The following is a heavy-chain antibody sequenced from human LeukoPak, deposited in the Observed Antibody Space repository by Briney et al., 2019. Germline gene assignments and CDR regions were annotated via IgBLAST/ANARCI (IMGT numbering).Heavy chain of an antibody. CDR1: GYTFTGDY. D-gene: IGHD4-17*01. V-gene: IGHV1-2*02. CDR3: ARGWAYGDYDIDY. CDR2: INPNSGDT. J-gene: IGHJ4*02. Sequence: GASVKVSCKESGYTFTGDYMRWVRQAPGQGLEWMGWINPNSGDTNYAQKFQGRVTMTTDTSTNTDNMELRSLRSDDTAVYYCARGWAYGDYDIDYWGQGTLVTVSS.